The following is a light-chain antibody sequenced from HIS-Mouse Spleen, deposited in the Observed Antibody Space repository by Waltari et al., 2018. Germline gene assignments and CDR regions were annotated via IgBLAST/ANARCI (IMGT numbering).Light chain of an antibody. Sequence: SYVLTQPPSVSVAPGKTARITCGGNNIGSKSVNWYQQKPGQAPVMVVYDDSGRPSVIPGRFSCSNSGNTATLTISRVEAGDEADYYCQVWDSSSDHVVFGGGTKLTVL. CDR1: NIGSKS. CDR3: QVWDSSSDHVV. V-gene: IGLV3-21*03. CDR2: DDS. J-gene: IGLJ2*01.